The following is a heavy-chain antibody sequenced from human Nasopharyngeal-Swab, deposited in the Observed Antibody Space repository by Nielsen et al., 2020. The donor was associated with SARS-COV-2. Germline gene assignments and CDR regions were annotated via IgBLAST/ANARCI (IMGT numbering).Heavy chain of an antibody. J-gene: IGHJ4*02. CDR2: IRSKAHNYAA. Sequence: ESLKIACGASGFGFSGAAMHWVRQASGKGREGVGRIRSKAHNYAAVYGASVEGRFTISRDDSKTTAFLQMDSLKSEDTAVYFCVRQTGYHFDSWGQGTLVTVS. V-gene: IGHV3-73*01. D-gene: IGHD5-12*01. CDR1: GFGFSGAA. CDR3: VRQTGYHFDS.